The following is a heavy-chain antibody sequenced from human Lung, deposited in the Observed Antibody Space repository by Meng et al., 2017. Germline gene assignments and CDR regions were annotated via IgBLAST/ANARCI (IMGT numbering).Heavy chain of an antibody. CDR3: ASYCRGTSCATY. D-gene: IGHD2-15*01. Sequence: QVQLGQSGAEGKKPGAAGKVSCKASGYTFTGSYMHWVRQAPGQGLEWMGRVNPNNGGTNYAQKFQGRVTMTRDTSISTAYLELSRLTSDDTAVYYCASYCRGTSCATYWGQGSLVTVSS. CDR1: GYTFTGSY. J-gene: IGHJ4*02. CDR2: VNPNNGGT. V-gene: IGHV1-2*06.